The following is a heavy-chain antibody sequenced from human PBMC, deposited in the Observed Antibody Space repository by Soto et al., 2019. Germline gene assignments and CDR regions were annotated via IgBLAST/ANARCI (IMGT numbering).Heavy chain of an antibody. J-gene: IGHJ6*02. CDR3: AREGWPLLQTGMDV. CDR2: ISSSNRTI. D-gene: IGHD2-15*01. CDR1: GFTFRSYS. V-gene: IGHV3-48*02. Sequence: ESGGGLKQPGGSLRLSCAASGFTFRSYSMNWVRQAPGKGLEWVSYISSSNRTINYADSVKGRFIISRDNAKNSLYLQMHSLRDEDTAVYYCAREGWPLLQTGMDVWGQGTTVTVSS.